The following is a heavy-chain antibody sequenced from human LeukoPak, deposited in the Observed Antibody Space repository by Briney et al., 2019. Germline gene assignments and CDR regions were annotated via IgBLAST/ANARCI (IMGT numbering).Heavy chain of an antibody. CDR2: MSYSGST. Sequence: SETLSLTCTVSGGSITSSSYSWGWIRQPPGKGLEWIASMSYSGSTYYNPSLKSRVTISVDTSKNQFSLKLSSVTAADTAVYYCARVLGITIFGVVRNFDYWGQGTLVTVSS. V-gene: IGHV4-39*07. CDR3: ARVLGITIFGVVRNFDY. J-gene: IGHJ4*02. CDR1: GGSITSSSYS. D-gene: IGHD3-3*01.